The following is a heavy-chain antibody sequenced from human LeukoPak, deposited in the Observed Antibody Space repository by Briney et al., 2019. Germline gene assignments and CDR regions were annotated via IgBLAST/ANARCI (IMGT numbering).Heavy chain of an antibody. D-gene: IGHD1-14*01. CDR3: VRETQAGITDSDY. V-gene: IGHV3-7*01. Sequence: GGSLRLSCAASGFTFSRHWMTWVRRAPGKGLEWVANIKEDGSEQYYPESAKGRFIISRDNANNILYLHLNSLRAEDTAVYYCVRETQAGITDSDYWGQGTLVTVSS. CDR2: IKEDGSEQ. CDR1: GFTFSRHW. J-gene: IGHJ4*01.